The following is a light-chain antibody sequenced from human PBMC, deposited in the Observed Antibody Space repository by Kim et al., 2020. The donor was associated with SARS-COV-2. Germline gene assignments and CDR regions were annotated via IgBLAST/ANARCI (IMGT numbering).Light chain of an antibody. V-gene: IGKV3-15*01. J-gene: IGKJ2*01. CDR3: QQYKNWPPEYT. CDR2: GAS. CDR1: QSVSSN. Sequence: EIVMTQSPATLSVSPGERATLSCRASQSVSSNLAWYQQKAGQAPRLLIYGASTRATGIPARFSGSGSGTEFTLTISSLQSEDFAVYYCQQYKNWPPEYTFGQGTKLEI.